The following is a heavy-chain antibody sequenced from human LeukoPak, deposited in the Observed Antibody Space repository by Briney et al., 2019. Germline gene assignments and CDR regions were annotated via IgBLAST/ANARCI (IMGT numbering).Heavy chain of an antibody. V-gene: IGHV1-8*01. J-gene: IGHJ4*02. CDR1: GYTFTSSD. D-gene: IGHD6-13*01. Sequence: VASAKVSCKASGYTFTSSDINWVRQAPGQGLEWMGWTNPNSGKTGYARKFQGRVTMTKNTSISTAYMEVSSLGYDDTAIYYCARGRPGLASAGTYDFWGQGTLITVSS. CDR2: TNPNSGKT. CDR3: ARGRPGLASAGTYDF.